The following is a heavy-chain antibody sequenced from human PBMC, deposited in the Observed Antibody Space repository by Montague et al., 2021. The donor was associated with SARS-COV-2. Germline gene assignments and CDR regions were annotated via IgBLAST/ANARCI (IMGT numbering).Heavy chain of an antibody. Sequence: SETLSLTCAVYGGSFSGYYWSWIRQPPGKGLEWIGEINHSGSTNYNPSLKSRVTISVDTSKNQFSLKLSSVTAADTVVYYCARGLIVVVTAIPWYFDLWGRGTLVTVSS. V-gene: IGHV4-34*01. CDR3: ARGLIVVVTAIPWYFDL. J-gene: IGHJ2*01. D-gene: IGHD2-21*02. CDR2: INHSGST. CDR1: GGSFSGYY.